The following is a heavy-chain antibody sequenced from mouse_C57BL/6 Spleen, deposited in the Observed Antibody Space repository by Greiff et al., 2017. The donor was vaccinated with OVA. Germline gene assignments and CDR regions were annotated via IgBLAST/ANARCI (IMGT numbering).Heavy chain of an antibody. J-gene: IGHJ1*03. V-gene: IGHV5-9-1*02. Sequence: EVQVVESGEGLVKPGGSLKLSCAASGFTFSSYAMSWVRQTPEKRLEWVAYISSGGDYIYYADTVKGRFTISRDNARNTLYLQMSSLKSEDTAMYYCTRDGNWDSGRYFDVWGTGTTVTVSS. CDR1: GFTFSSYA. CDR3: TRDGNWDSGRYFDV. CDR2: ISSGGDYI. D-gene: IGHD4-1*01.